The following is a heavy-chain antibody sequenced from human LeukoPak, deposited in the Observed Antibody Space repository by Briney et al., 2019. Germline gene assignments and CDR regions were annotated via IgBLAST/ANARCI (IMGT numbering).Heavy chain of an antibody. J-gene: IGHJ5*02. CDR3: ARAHSGYDSDWFDP. Sequence: SVKVSCKASGGTFSSYAIGWVRQAPGQGLEWMGGIIPIFGTANYAQKFQGRVTITADESTSTAYMELSSLRSEDTAVYYCARAHSGYDSDWFDPWGQGTLVTVSS. V-gene: IGHV1-69*01. CDR1: GGTFSSYA. D-gene: IGHD5-12*01. CDR2: IIPIFGTA.